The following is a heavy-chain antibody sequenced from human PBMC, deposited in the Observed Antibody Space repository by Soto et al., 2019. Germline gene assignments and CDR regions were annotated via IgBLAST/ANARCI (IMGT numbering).Heavy chain of an antibody. J-gene: IGHJ4*02. CDR3: ATRLPTDS. V-gene: IGHV1-2*02. CDR2: IDPNNGDT. CDR1: GYTFTGFH. Sequence: GASVKVSWKASGYTFTGFHIFWERQAPGQGLEWVGWIDPNNGDTSYAQRFQCRVTLTRDTSISTAYMDLGGLTSDDTAMYYCATRLPTDSWGQGTEVTVSS. D-gene: IGHD2-15*01.